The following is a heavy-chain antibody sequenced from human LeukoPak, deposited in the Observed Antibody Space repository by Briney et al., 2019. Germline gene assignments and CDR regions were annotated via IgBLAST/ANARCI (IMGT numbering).Heavy chain of an antibody. CDR2: IIPIVGTA. J-gene: IGHJ4*02. Sequence: SVKVSCKASGGTFSSYAISWVRQAPGQGLEWMGGIIPIVGTANYAQKFQGRVTITADESTSTAYMELSSLRSEDTAVYYCARTFEAAGRRHFDYWGQGTLVTVSS. D-gene: IGHD6-13*01. V-gene: IGHV1-69*13. CDR1: GGTFSSYA. CDR3: ARTFEAAGRRHFDY.